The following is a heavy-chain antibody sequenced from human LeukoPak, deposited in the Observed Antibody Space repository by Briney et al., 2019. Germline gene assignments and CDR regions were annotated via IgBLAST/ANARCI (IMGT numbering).Heavy chain of an antibody. Sequence: PGGSLRLSCAASGFPFSSHVLSWVRQAPGKGLEWIAYINHNGEAIYYPDFVKGRFTISRDDAKTSVYLQLNSLRDEDTAIYYCARDNIWAFDIWGQGTMVTVSS. CDR1: GFPFSSHV. CDR2: INHNGEAI. CDR3: ARDNIWAFDI. J-gene: IGHJ3*02. V-gene: IGHV3-48*03. D-gene: IGHD2/OR15-2a*01.